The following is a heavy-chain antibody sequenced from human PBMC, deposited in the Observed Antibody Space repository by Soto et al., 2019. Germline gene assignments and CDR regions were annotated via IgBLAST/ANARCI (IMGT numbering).Heavy chain of an antibody. CDR2: IYWDDDN. CDR1: GLSLSTSGVA. CDR3: AHRLARGATGLYFQH. D-gene: IGHD3-9*01. V-gene: IGHV2-5*02. Sequence: SGPTLVNPTQTLTLTCTFSGLSLSTSGVAVGWIRQPPGKALEWLALIYWDDDNRYSPSLKSRLTITKDTSKNQVVLTMTNMDPVDTAIYYCAHRLARGATGLYFQHWGQGTPVTVSS. J-gene: IGHJ1*01.